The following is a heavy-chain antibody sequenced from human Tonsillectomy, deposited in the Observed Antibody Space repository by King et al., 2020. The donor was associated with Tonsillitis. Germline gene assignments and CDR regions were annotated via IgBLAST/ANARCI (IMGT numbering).Heavy chain of an antibody. D-gene: IGHD1-26*01. V-gene: IGHV1-18*01. Sequence: QLVQSGADVKKPGASVKVSCKASGYTFTSYGIIWVLQAPGQGLEWRGWIGAYNGNTNYAQKLQGRGTMIRETSTSTAYMELRSLRSDDTAVYYCARDSGGSYSFYLDFWGQGTLVTVSS. CDR1: GYTFTSYG. CDR2: IGAYNGNT. J-gene: IGHJ4*02. CDR3: ARDSGGSYSFYLDF.